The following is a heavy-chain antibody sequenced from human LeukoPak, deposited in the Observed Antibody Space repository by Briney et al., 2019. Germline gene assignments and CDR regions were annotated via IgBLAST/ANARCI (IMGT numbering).Heavy chain of an antibody. CDR2: IYYSGST. CDR1: GGSISSYY. Sequence: SETLSLTCTVSGGSISSYYWSWIRQPPGKGLEWIGYIYYSGSTNYNPSLKSRVTISVDTSKNQFSLKLSSVAAADTAVYYCARDFPLMDVWGQGTTVTVSS. CDR3: ARDFPLMDV. J-gene: IGHJ6*02. V-gene: IGHV4-59*01.